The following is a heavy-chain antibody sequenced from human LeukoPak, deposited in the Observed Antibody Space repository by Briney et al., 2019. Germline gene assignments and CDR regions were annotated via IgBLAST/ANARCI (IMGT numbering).Heavy chain of an antibody. J-gene: IGHJ4*02. CDR1: GGSIRSSSYY. D-gene: IGHD1-14*01. CDR2: FYYSVNT. Sequence: SETLSLTCTVSGGSIRSSSYYWGWVRQPPGKGLEWIGNFYYSVNTFYNPSLKSRVTISVDTSKNQFSLKLSSVTAADTAVYYCARWQINLYYFDYWGQGTLVTVSS. V-gene: IGHV4-39*01. CDR3: ARWQINLYYFDY.